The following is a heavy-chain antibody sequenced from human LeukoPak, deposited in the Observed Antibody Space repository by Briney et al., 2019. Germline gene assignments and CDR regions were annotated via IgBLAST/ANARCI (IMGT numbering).Heavy chain of an antibody. V-gene: IGHV3-30*02. CDR3: AKDQGEWEPIY. CDR2: IWYDGSNK. J-gene: IGHJ4*02. D-gene: IGHD1-26*01. Sequence: PGGSLRLSCAASGFTFSNYGMHWVRLAPGKGLEWVAVIWYDGSNKYYADSVKGRFTISRDNSKNTLYLQMNSLRAEDTAVYYCAKDQGEWEPIYWGQGTLVTVSS. CDR1: GFTFSNYG.